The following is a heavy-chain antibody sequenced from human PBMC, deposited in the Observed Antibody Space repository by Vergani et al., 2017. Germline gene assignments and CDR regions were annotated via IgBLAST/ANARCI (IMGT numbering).Heavy chain of an antibody. CDR3: AIYHDYDMLTGYLSRGAFDI. D-gene: IGHD3-9*01. CDR1: GYTFTSSY. J-gene: IGHJ3*02. CDR2: INPSGGST. Sequence: QVQLVQSGAEVKKPGASVKVSCKASGYTFTSSYMHWVRQAPGQGLEWMGIINPSGGSTSYAQKFQGRVTMTRDTCTSTVYMELSSLRSEGTAVYYCAIYHDYDMLTGYLSRGAFDIWVQGTMVTV. V-gene: IGHV1-46*01.